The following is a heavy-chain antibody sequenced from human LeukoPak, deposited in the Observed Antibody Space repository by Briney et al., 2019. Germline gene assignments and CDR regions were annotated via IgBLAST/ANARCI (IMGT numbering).Heavy chain of an antibody. V-gene: IGHV3-23*01. CDR2: MSGSGYTA. CDR3: AKHFRTSVWSFDS. D-gene: IGHD6-19*01. CDR1: GFTFSSYA. Sequence: PGGSLRLSCAASGFTFSSYALSWVRQAPGKGLEWVSLMSGSGYTADYADSVKGRFTISRDNSKNTLYLQMNSLNAEDTALYYCAKHFRTSVWSFDSWGQGTLVTVSS. J-gene: IGHJ4*02.